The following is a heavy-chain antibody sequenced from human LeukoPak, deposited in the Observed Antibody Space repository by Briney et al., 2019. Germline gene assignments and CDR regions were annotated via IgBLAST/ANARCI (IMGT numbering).Heavy chain of an antibody. Sequence: EASVKVSCKDSGYTFTSYDINWVRQATGQGLEWMGWMNPNSGDTGYAQKFQGRVTITRDTSISTAYMELSSLRSEDTAVYYCASLLAYSSDWFLYWGQGTLVTVSS. D-gene: IGHD6-19*01. J-gene: IGHJ4*02. CDR3: ASLLAYSSDWFLY. CDR1: GYTFTSYD. CDR2: MNPNSGDT. V-gene: IGHV1-8*03.